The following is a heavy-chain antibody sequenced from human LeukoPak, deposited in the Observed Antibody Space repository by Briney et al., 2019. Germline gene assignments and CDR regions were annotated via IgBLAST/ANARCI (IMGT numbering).Heavy chain of an antibody. D-gene: IGHD5-24*01. Sequence: GGSLGLSCAASGFTFSSYSMNWVRQAPGKGLEWVSSISSSSSYIYYADSVKGRFTISRDNAKNSLYLQMNSLRAEDTAVYYCARAPGMATTGNFDYWGQGTLVTVSS. CDR3: ARAPGMATTGNFDY. V-gene: IGHV3-21*01. J-gene: IGHJ4*02. CDR1: GFTFSSYS. CDR2: ISSSSSYI.